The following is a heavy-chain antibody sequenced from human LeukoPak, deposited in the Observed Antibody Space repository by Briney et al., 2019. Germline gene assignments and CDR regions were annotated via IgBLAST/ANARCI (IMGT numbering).Heavy chain of an antibody. CDR2: ISSSSTYI. Sequence: GSLRLSCAASGFTFSSYSMNWVRQAPGEGLEWVSSISSSSTYIYYADSLKGRFTISRDNAKNSLYLQMNSLRADDTAVYYCVRYVAAAGLDYWGQGTLITVSS. V-gene: IGHV3-21*01. CDR3: VRYVAAAGLDY. J-gene: IGHJ4*02. D-gene: IGHD6-13*01. CDR1: GFTFSSYS.